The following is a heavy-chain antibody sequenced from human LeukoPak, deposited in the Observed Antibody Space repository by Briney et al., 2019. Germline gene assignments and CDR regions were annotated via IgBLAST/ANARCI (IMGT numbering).Heavy chain of an antibody. Sequence: PGGSLRLSCAASGFTFSSYSVNWVRQAPGKGLEWVSSISERSSYIYYADSMKGRFTISRDNAKNSLYLQMNSLRAEDTAVYYCARSTRRQNDAFDIWGQGTAVTVSS. CDR3: ARSTRRQNDAFDI. J-gene: IGHJ3*02. CDR1: GFTFSSYS. CDR2: ISERSSYI. V-gene: IGHV3-21*01.